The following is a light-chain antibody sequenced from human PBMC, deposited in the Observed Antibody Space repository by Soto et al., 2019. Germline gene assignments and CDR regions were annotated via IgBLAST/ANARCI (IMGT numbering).Light chain of an antibody. J-gene: IGKJ4*01. V-gene: IGKV1-6*01. Sequence: AVQMTQSPSSLAASVGDRVTITCRASQGIRNDLSWYQQKPGKAPKLLIYAASRLQSGVPSRFSGSGSGTDFTLTISSLQSEDFAVYYCQQSNNWPDTFGGGTKVDIK. CDR3: QQSNNWPDT. CDR1: QGIRND. CDR2: AAS.